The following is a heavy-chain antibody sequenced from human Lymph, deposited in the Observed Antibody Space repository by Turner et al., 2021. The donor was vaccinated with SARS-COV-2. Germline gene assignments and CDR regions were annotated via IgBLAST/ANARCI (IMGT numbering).Heavy chain of an antibody. CDR3: ARYCSSTSCDTGRSAVGGYGMDV. Sequence: QVQLQESGPGLVTPSGTLSLTCAVSGGSISSSNWWNWVRQPPGKGLEWIGEIYRSGSTNYNPSLKSRVTMSVDKSKNQFSLKLSSVTAADTAVYYWARYCSSTSCDTGRSAVGGYGMDVWGQGTTVTVSS. CDR2: IYRSGST. J-gene: IGHJ6*02. CDR1: GGSISSSNW. V-gene: IGHV4-4*02. D-gene: IGHD2-2*02.